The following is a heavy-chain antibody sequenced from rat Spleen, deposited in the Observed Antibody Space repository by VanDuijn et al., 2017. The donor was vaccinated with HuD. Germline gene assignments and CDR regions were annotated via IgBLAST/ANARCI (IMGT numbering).Heavy chain of an antibody. CDR3: ARHEGNSGYYSDY. J-gene: IGHJ2*01. V-gene: IGHV5-7*01. CDR1: GFTFSDYY. CDR2: ISYDGSST. D-gene: IGHD4-3*01. Sequence: EVQLVESGGGLVQPGRSLKLSCSASGFTFSDYYMAWVRQAPTKGLEWVAIISYDGSSTYYRDSVKGRFTISRDNAKSTLYLQMDSLRSEDTATYYCARHEGNSGYYSDYWGQGVMVTVSS.